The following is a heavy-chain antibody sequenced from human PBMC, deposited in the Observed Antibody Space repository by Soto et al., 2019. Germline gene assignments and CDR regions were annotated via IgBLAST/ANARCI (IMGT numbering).Heavy chain of an antibody. Sequence: EVQLVESGGGLIQPGGSLRLSCAASGFAVSSKYMTWVRQAPGKGLEWVSVIYGGGTTYYADSGKGRFTISRDTSKNTLYLQMNSLRAEDTAVYYCVQTTGWPGFDFWGQGTLVTVSS. D-gene: IGHD6-19*01. CDR1: GFAVSSKY. V-gene: IGHV3-53*01. CDR3: VQTTGWPGFDF. J-gene: IGHJ4*02. CDR2: IYGGGTT.